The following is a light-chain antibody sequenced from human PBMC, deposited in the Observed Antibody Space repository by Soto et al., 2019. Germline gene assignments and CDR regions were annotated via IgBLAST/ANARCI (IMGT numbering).Light chain of an antibody. CDR1: QGISSY. V-gene: IGKV1-8*01. CDR2: AAS. CDR3: QQYYSYPLT. J-gene: IGKJ4*01. Sequence: AIRRTQSPSSLSAYTGDRVTITCRARQGISSYLAWSQQKPGKAPKLLIYAASTLQSGVPSRFSGSGSGTDFTLTISCLQSEDFATYYCQQYYSYPLTFGGGTKVEIK.